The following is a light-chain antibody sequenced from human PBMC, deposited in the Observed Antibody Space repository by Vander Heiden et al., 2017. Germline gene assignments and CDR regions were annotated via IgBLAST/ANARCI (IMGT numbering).Light chain of an antibody. CDR3: QQFYSLPLT. J-gene: IGKJ4*01. Sequence: DVVMTQSPDSLAVSLGERATTHCKSSQSVLYSSNNKNDLAWYQQKPRQPPKLLISWASTRESGVPDRFSGSGSGTDFTLTISSLQAEDVAVYYCQQFYSLPLTFGGGTKVEIK. CDR2: WAS. V-gene: IGKV4-1*01. CDR1: QSVLYSSNNKND.